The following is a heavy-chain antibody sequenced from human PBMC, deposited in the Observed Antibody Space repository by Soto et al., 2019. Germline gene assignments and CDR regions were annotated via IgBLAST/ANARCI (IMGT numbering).Heavy chain of an antibody. J-gene: IGHJ6*02. Sequence: PGGSLRLSCAASGFTFSRYAMSWVRQAPGKGLEWVSAISASGGSTYYADSVKGRFTISRDNSKNTLYLQMNSLRAEDTAAYYCAKGVHLWGYYYYGVDVWGQGTTVTVSS. V-gene: IGHV3-23*01. CDR2: ISASGGST. CDR3: AKGVHLWGYYYYGVDV. D-gene: IGHD5-18*01. CDR1: GFTFSRYA.